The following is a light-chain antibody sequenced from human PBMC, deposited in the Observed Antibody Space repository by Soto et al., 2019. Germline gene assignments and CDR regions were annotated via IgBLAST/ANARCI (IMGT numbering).Light chain of an antibody. CDR3: QQRSDWPST. J-gene: IGKJ4*01. V-gene: IGKV3-11*01. CDR2: DAS. CDR1: QSFSSY. Sequence: EIVLTQSPANLSLSPGERATLSCRASQSFSSYLAWYQQKPGQAPRLLIYDASNRATGIPARFSGSGSGTDFTLTISSLEPDDFAVYYCQQRSDWPSTFGGGTKVQIK.